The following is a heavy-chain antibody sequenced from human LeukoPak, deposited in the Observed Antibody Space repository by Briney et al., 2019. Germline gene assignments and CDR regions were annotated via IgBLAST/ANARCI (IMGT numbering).Heavy chain of an antibody. D-gene: IGHD3-10*01. V-gene: IGHV3-23*01. J-gene: IGHJ4*02. CDR3: AKDRDYYLVGFFDY. CDR2: ISGSGVTT. Sequence: SGGSLRLSCAASGFTFSSYAMSWARQAPGKGLEWVSAISGSGVTTYYADSVKGRFTISRDNSKNTLYLQMNSIRAEDTALYYCAKDRDYYLVGFFDYWGQGTLVTVSS. CDR1: GFTFSSYA.